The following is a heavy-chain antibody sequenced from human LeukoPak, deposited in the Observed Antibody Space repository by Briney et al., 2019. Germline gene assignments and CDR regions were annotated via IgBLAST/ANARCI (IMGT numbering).Heavy chain of an antibody. CDR2: INDDGSST. J-gene: IGHJ4*02. V-gene: IGHV3-74*03. CDR1: GFTFSTYW. Sequence: GGSLRLSCAASGFTFSTYWMHWFRQAPGKGLALVSRINDDGSSTTDADSVKGRFTISRDNAKNTMYLQMNSLRAEDTAVYYCARAPRFNSYFDFWGQRTLVTVSS. D-gene: IGHD2/OR15-2a*01. CDR3: ARAPRFNSYFDF.